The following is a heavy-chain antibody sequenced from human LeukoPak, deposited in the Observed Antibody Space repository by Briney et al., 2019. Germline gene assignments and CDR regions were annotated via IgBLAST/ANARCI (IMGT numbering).Heavy chain of an antibody. CDR1: GYTFTSYG. V-gene: IGHV1-18*01. D-gene: IGHD6-19*01. CDR2: ISVHSGNT. CDR3: ARDDVSEGGWYYDY. Sequence: GASVKVSCKASGYTFTSYGISWVRQAPGQGLEWMGWISVHSGNTHYAQKLQDRVTMTTDTSTSTAYMELRSLRSDDTAVYYCARDDVSEGGWYYDYWGQGTLVTVSS. J-gene: IGHJ4*02.